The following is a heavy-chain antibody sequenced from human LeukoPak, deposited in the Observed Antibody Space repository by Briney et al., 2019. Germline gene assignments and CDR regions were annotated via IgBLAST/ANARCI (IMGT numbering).Heavy chain of an antibody. CDR2: ISWSSGSI. D-gene: IGHD2-15*01. Sequence: QPGGSLRLSCAASGFTFDDYAMHWVRQAPGKGLEWVSGISWSSGSIGYADSVKGRFTISRDNSKNTLYLQMNSLRAEDTAVYYCAKDHGSSYYFDSGGQGPLVTVSS. CDR1: GFTFDDYA. J-gene: IGHJ4*02. CDR3: AKDHGSSYYFDS. V-gene: IGHV3-9*01.